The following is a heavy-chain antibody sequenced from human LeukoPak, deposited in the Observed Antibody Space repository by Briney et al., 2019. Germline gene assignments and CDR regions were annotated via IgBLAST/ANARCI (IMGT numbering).Heavy chain of an antibody. Sequence: GGSLRLSCAASGFTFDDYAMHWVRQAPGRGLEWVSGISWNSGSIGYADSVKGRFTISRDNAKNSLYLQMNSLRAEDMALYYCAKDRQSSPFDYYFDYWGQGTLVTVSS. CDR1: GFTFDDYA. J-gene: IGHJ4*02. D-gene: IGHD6-6*01. V-gene: IGHV3-9*03. CDR3: AKDRQSSPFDYYFDY. CDR2: ISWNSGSI.